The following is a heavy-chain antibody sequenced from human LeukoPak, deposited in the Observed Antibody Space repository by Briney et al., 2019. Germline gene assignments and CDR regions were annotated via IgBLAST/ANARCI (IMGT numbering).Heavy chain of an antibody. D-gene: IGHD2/OR15-2a*01. CDR2: VDVHGQGT. V-gene: IGHV3-74*01. CDR3: ARSNYDSTTFYYHLDL. CDR1: GFTFSSYW. Sequence: GGSLRLSCATSGFTFSSYWMHWVRQAPGKGPVWVSRVDVHGQGTAYADSVKGRFTISRDNAKNTLSLQMNSLSAEDTAVYYCARSNYDSTTFYYHLDLWGQGTLVTVSS. J-gene: IGHJ5*02.